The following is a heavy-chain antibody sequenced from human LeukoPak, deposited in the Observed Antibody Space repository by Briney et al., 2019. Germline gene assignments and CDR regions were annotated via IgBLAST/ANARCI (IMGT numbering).Heavy chain of an antibody. CDR2: ISTTSDYI. J-gene: IGHJ4*02. Sequence: GGPLRLSCAASGFTFSGYSMNWVRQAPGKGLEWVSSISTTSDYIHYADSLKGRVAISRDNAKNSLYLQMNSLRAEDTAVYYCARGGIYSQGFDYWGQGSLVTVSS. D-gene: IGHD6-13*01. CDR3: ARGGIYSQGFDY. CDR1: GFTFSGYS. V-gene: IGHV3-21*01.